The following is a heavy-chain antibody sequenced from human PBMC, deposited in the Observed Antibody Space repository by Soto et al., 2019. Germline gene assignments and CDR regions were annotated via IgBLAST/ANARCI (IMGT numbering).Heavy chain of an antibody. V-gene: IGHV1-2*02. Sequence: ASVKVSCKASGYTFTGYYMQWVRQAPGQGLEWMGWINPNSGGTNYAQKFQGRVTMTRDTSISTAYMELSRLRSDDTAVYYCARDQWLVRAGDCGMDVWGQGTTVTVYS. J-gene: IGHJ6*02. CDR3: ARDQWLVRAGDCGMDV. CDR1: GYTFTGYY. CDR2: INPNSGGT. D-gene: IGHD6-19*01.